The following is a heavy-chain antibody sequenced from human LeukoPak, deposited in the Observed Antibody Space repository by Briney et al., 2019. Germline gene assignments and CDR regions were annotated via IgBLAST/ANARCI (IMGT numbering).Heavy chain of an antibody. J-gene: IGHJ4*02. CDR1: GYSISSGYY. V-gene: IGHV4-38-2*02. D-gene: IGHD4-17*01. CDR2: IYHSGST. CDR3: ARVGVTTPTDY. Sequence: SETLSLTCTVCGYSISSGYYWGWIRQPPGKGLEWIGSIYHSGSTYYNPSLKSRVTISVDTSKNQFSLKLSSVTAADTAVYYCARVGVTTPTDYWGQGTLVTVSS.